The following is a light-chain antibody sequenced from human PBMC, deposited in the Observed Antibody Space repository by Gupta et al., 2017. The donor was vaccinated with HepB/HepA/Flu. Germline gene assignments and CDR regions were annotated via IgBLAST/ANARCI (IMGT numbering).Light chain of an antibody. J-gene: IGKJ4*01. V-gene: IGKV3-11*01. CDR3: QQRASWRS. CDR2: DAS. Sequence: EIVLTQSPATLSLSPGERATLSCRASQNINTFLAWYQQKPGQAPRLLIYDASNRATGIPARFSGSGSGTDFTLTISSREPEDFAVYYCQQRASWRSFGGGTKVEIK. CDR1: QNINTF.